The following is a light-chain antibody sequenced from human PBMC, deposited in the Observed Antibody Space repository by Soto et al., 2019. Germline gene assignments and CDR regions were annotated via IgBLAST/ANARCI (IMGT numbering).Light chain of an antibody. CDR2: GNN. J-gene: IGLJ2*01. CDR3: QTYDSSLSGV. V-gene: IGLV1-40*01. CDR1: HSNIGAGYD. Sequence: QSVLTQPPSVSGAPGQTITISCTGTHSNIGAGYDVHWYRHLPGTAPRVVILGNNNRPSGVPDRFSGSKSDTSASLTITGLQAEDEADYYCQTYDSSLSGVFGGGTKLTVL.